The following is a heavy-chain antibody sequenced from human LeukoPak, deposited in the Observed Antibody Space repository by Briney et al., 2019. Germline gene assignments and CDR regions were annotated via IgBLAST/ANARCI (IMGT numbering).Heavy chain of an antibody. D-gene: IGHD6-25*01. CDR3: ARVSSNPYSRGYYHFDY. Sequence: GGSLRLSCAASGFAFNTYTMNWVRQTPGKGLEWVSSISSTGAYIYHADSMDGRSTVSRDNARNLLYLHMNSLRAEDSAMYFCARVSSNPYSRGYYHFDYWGQGTLVTVSS. J-gene: IGHJ4*02. V-gene: IGHV3-21*01. CDR1: GFAFNTYT. CDR2: ISSTGAYI.